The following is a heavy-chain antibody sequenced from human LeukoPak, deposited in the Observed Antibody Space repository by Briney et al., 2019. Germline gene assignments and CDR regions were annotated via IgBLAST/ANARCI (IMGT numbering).Heavy chain of an antibody. Sequence: PGGSLRLSCAASGFTFRSYEMNWVRQTPGKGLEWLSYISDSGSTIYYADSVKGRFTISRDNAKNSLYLQMNSLRAEDTAVYYCARNLDFDSSGCPFDYWGQGTLVTVSS. CDR3: ARNLDFDSSGCPFDY. V-gene: IGHV3-48*03. D-gene: IGHD3-22*01. CDR2: ISDSGSTI. J-gene: IGHJ4*02. CDR1: GFTFRSYE.